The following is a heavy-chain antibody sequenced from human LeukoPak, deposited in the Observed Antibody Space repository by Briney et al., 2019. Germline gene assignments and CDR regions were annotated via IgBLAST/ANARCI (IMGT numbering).Heavy chain of an antibody. D-gene: IGHD4-23*01. V-gene: IGHV3-48*03. J-gene: IGHJ4*02. Sequence: PGGSLRLSCAGSGFTFSSYVMDWVRQAPGKGLEWVSYISSSGRAIYYADSVKGRFTVSRDNAKNSLYLQMNSLRAEDTAVYYCARCPRWAHFDGGGPGSLVTVSS. CDR1: GFTFSSYV. CDR2: ISSSGRAI. CDR3: ARCPRWAHFDG.